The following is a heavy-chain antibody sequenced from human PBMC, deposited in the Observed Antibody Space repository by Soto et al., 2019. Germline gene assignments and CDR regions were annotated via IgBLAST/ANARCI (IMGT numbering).Heavy chain of an antibody. CDR3: VRDHHYYYYGMDV. Sequence: QVQLVQSGAEVKKPGSSVKVSCKASGGTFSNFAIGWVRQAPGQGLECMGGIIPISGTAKYAKKFQGRVTITADKSTSTVYMEVSSLRYEDTAVYYCVRDHHYYYYGMDVWGHGTTVTVSS. CDR1: GGTFSNFA. CDR2: IIPISGTA. V-gene: IGHV1-69*06. J-gene: IGHJ6*02.